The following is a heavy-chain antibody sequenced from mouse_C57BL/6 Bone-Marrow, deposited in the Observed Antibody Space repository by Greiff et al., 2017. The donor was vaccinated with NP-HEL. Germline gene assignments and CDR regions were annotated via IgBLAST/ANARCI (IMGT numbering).Heavy chain of an antibody. Sequence: VQLQESGPGLVQPSQSLSITCTVSGFSLTSYGVHWVRQSPGKGLEWLGVIWSGGSTDYNAAFISRLSISKDNSKSKVFFKMNSLQADDTAIYYCASYYYGSSYYYYAMDYWGQGTSVTVSS. CDR1: GFSLTSYG. D-gene: IGHD1-1*01. CDR2: IWSGGST. V-gene: IGHV2-2*01. CDR3: ASYYYGSSYYYYAMDY. J-gene: IGHJ4*01.